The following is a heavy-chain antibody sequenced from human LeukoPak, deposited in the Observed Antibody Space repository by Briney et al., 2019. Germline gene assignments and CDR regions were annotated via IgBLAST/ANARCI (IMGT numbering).Heavy chain of an antibody. CDR2: IYHSGRT. CDR1: GGSISSSTYY. D-gene: IGHD5-24*01. Sequence: SETLSLTCTVSGGSISSSTYYWGWIRQPPGKGLEWIGSIYHSGRTFYNPSLKSRVTISVDTSKNQFSLKLTSVTAADTAVYYCARPYLPATRFDYWGQGTLVTVSS. CDR3: ARPYLPATRFDY. J-gene: IGHJ4*02. V-gene: IGHV4-39*07.